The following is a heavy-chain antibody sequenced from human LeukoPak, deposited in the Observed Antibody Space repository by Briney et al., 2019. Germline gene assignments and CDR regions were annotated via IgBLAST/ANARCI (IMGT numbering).Heavy chain of an antibody. Sequence: GGSLRLSCAASGFTFSDHYMDWVRQAPGKGLEWVAVIWYDGSNKYYADSVKGRFTISRDNSKNTLYLQMNSLRAEDTAVYYCARGAYCSGGSCYYFDYWGQGTLVTVSS. D-gene: IGHD2-15*01. CDR2: IWYDGSNK. CDR3: ARGAYCSGGSCYYFDY. V-gene: IGHV3-33*08. J-gene: IGHJ4*02. CDR1: GFTFSDHY.